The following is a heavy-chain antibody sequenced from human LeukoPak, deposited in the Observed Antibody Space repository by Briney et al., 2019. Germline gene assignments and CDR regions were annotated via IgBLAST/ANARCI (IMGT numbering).Heavy chain of an antibody. J-gene: IGHJ4*02. CDR3: ARDAYSGYYFDS. D-gene: IGHD4-11*01. CDR1: GFTFSSYG. CDR2: ISYDGSNK. Sequence: PGGSLRLSCAASGFTFSSYGMHWVRQAPGKGLEWVAVISYDGSNKYYADSVKGRFTISRDSAKNTLSLQMNSLRADDTAVYYCARDAYSGYYFDSWGQGTLVTVSS. V-gene: IGHV3-30*03.